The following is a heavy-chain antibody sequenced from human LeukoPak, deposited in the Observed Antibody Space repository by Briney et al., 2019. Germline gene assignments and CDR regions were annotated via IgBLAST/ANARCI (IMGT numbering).Heavy chain of an antibody. CDR2: IKQDGSEK. V-gene: IGHV3-7*03. D-gene: IGHD2-2*01. J-gene: IGHJ6*04. Sequence: GGSLRLSCAASGFTFSSYWMSWVRQAPGKGLEWVANIKQDGSEKYYVDSVKGRLTISRDNAKNSLYLQMNSLRAEDTAVYYCAREWGYCSSTSCSYGMDVWGKGTTVTVSS. CDR3: AREWGYCSSTSCSYGMDV. CDR1: GFTFSSYW.